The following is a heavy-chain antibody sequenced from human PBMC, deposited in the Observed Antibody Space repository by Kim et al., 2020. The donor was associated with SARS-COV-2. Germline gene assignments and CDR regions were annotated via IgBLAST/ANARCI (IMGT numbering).Heavy chain of an antibody. J-gene: IGHJ4*02. CDR2: IYSSGST. V-gene: IGHV4-38-2*01. D-gene: IGHD3-3*02. CDR1: GDSVSSRYY. CDR3: ARSPIFGATKGSFDY. Sequence: SETLSLTCGVSGDSVSSRYYWGWIRRPPGKGLEWIGNIYSSGSTYYNPSLQSRVTMSVDMSRNQFSLSLRSVTAADTAVYFCARSPIFGATKGSFDYWGRGTLVTVSS.